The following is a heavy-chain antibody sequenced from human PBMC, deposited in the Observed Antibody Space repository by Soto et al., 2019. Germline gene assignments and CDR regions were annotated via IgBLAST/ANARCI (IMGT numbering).Heavy chain of an antibody. CDR2: ISYDGSNK. D-gene: IGHD3-22*01. V-gene: IGHV3-30-3*01. J-gene: IGHJ4*02. CDR3: ATYYYDSSGYSQYYFDY. Sequence: GGFQRLSSAASGCTFSSYGVHWVRQDQGKGLEWVAVISYDGSNKYYADSVKGRSTISRDNSKNTLYLQMNSLRAEDTAVYYCATYYYDSSGYSQYYFDYWGQGTLVTVSS. CDR1: GCTFSSYG.